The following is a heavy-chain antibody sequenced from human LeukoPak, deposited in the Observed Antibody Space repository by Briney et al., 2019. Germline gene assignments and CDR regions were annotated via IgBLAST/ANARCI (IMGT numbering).Heavy chain of an antibody. V-gene: IGHV4-34*01. J-gene: IGHJ1*01. CDR1: GGSFSGYY. CDR3: ARPRVRYCSSTSCRYFQH. CDR2: INHSGST. Sequence: SETLSLTCAVSGGSFSGYYWSWIRQPPGKGLEWIGEINHSGSTNYNPSLKSRVTISVDTSKNQFSLKLSSVTAADTAVYYCARPRVRYCSSTSCRYFQHWGQGTLVTVSS. D-gene: IGHD2-2*01.